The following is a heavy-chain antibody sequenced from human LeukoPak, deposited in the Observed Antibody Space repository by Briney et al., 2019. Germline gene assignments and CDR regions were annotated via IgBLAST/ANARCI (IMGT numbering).Heavy chain of an antibody. V-gene: IGHV3-48*04. J-gene: IGHJ4*02. CDR2: IGSSSSTT. CDR3: ALGWYAIDY. CDR1: GITFSRYS. Sequence: GGSLRLSCAVYGITFSRYSMNWVRQAPGKGLELVSYIGSSSSTTYYADSVKGRFTISRDNARNLVYLEMHSLRAEDTALYYCALGWYAIDYWGQGTLVTVSS. D-gene: IGHD6-19*01.